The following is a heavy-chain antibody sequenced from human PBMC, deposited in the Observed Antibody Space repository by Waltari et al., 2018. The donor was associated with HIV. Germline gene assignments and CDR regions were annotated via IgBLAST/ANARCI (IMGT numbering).Heavy chain of an antibody. D-gene: IGHD2-15*01. V-gene: IGHV1-24*01. CDR1: GYPLSYLS. CDR2: FDTKNGKL. J-gene: IGHJ1*01. Sequence: STSALKRPGASVTLSCQVSGYPLSYLSMQWVRQGRGQRIEWMGGFDTKNGKLVYSKRFWGRVSLAEDTSEDTAFLELNRLTSDDTAVYYCVTLYNESPLYSNFWGQGTLVTV. CDR3: VTLYNESPLYSNF.